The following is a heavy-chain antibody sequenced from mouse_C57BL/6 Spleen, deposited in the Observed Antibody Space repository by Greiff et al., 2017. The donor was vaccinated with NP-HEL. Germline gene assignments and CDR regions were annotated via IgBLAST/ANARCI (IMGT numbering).Heavy chain of an antibody. CDR3: ARNGDYSRFAY. J-gene: IGHJ3*01. D-gene: IGHD2-5*01. Sequence: VKLMESGPGLVQPSQSLSITCTVSGFSLTSYGVHWVRQSPGKGLEWLGVIWSGGSTDYNAAFISRLSISKDNSKSQVFFKMNSLQADDTAIYYCARNGDYSRFAYWGQGTLVTVSA. V-gene: IGHV2-2*01. CDR2: IWSGGST. CDR1: GFSLTSYG.